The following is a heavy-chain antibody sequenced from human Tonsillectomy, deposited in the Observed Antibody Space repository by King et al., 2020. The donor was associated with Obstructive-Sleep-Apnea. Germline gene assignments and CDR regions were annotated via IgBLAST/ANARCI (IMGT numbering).Heavy chain of an antibody. CDR1: GYTFTNYA. D-gene: IGHD6-13*01. Sequence: QLVQSGSELKKPGASVTVSCKASGYTFTNYAMNWVRQAPGQGLEWMGWINTYTGNPTYAKAFTGRFVFSLDTSVSTAYLQISSLKAEDTAVYYCARETAAAGTSLDYWGQGTLVTVSS. V-gene: IGHV7-4-1*02. CDR2: INTYTGNP. J-gene: IGHJ4*02. CDR3: ARETAAAGTSLDY.